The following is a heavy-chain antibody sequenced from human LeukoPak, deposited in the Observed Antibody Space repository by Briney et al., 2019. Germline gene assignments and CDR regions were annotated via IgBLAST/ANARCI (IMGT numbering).Heavy chain of an antibody. J-gene: IGHJ6*02. CDR3: AKYSSSSNYYYYYGMDV. Sequence: PGGSLRLSCAASGFTFSSYGMHWVRQAPGKGLEWVAVISYDGSNKYYADSVKGRFTISRDNSKNTLYLQMNSLRAEDTAVYYCAKYSSSSNYYYYYGMDVWGQGTTVTVSS. CDR1: GFTFSSYG. V-gene: IGHV3-30*18. CDR2: ISYDGSNK. D-gene: IGHD6-13*01.